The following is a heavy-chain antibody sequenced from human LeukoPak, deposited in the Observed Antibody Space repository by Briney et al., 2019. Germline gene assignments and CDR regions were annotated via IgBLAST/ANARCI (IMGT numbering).Heavy chain of an antibody. CDR1: GGTFSSYA. V-gene: IGHV1-69*05. CDR3: ASDIYGSQPSDY. Sequence: EASVKVSCKASGGTFSSYAISWVRQAPGQGLEWMGGIVPIFDTPNYAQRFEDRVTITTDEATNTAYMELTGLRSEDTAVYYCASDIYGSQPSDYWGQGTLVIVSS. D-gene: IGHD3-10*01. J-gene: IGHJ4*02. CDR2: IVPIFDTP.